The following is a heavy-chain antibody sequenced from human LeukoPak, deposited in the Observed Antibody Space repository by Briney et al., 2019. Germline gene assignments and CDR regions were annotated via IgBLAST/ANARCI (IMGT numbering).Heavy chain of an antibody. J-gene: IGHJ4*02. CDR2: ISSSGSTI. Sequence: QPGGSLRLSCAASGFTFSSYEMNWVRQAPGKGLEWVSYISSSGSTIYYADSVKGRFTISRDNAKNSLYLQMNSLRAEDTAVYYCARGRGYAGYYDSSGYYIGEFDYWGQGTLVTVSS. D-gene: IGHD3-22*01. CDR1: GFTFSSYE. CDR3: ARGRGYAGYYDSSGYYIGEFDY. V-gene: IGHV3-48*03.